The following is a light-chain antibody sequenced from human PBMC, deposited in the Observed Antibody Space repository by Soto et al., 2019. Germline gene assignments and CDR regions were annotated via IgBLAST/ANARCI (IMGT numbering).Light chain of an antibody. CDR3: QQRSTWPNA. CDR2: DAF. V-gene: IGKV3-11*01. CDR1: QSVGSS. Sequence: DIVLTQSPATLSLSPGERATLSCRASQSVGSSVACYQHKAGQAPRLLNYDAFIRSTGIPARFSGSGFGTDFTLTISSLEPEDFAVYYCQQRSTWPNAFGQGTKVEIK. J-gene: IGKJ2*01.